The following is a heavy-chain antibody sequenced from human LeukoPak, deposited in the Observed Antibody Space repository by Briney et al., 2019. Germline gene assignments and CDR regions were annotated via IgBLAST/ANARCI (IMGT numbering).Heavy chain of an antibody. Sequence: NPSETLSLTCTVSGGSISSGSYYWSWIRQPAGKGLEWIGRINTSASTNYNPSLKSRVTISVDTSKIQFSLKLSSVTAADTAVYYCARDKSEPYLAFDIWGQGTMVTAPS. J-gene: IGHJ3*02. CDR1: GGSISSGSYY. D-gene: IGHD1-14*01. V-gene: IGHV4-61*02. CDR2: INTSAST. CDR3: ARDKSEPYLAFDI.